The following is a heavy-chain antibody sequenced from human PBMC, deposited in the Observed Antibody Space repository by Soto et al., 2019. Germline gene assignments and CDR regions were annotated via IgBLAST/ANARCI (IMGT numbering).Heavy chain of an antibody. CDR3: ARHYARGLDV. Sequence: QVVESGGGLIQPGGSLRLSCAASGFSVGSNHMSWVRQAPGKGLEWVTVIYAGGTTYYADSVQGRFTISRDNSKNMVYCQMNSLRADDTAVYYCARHYARGLDVWGQVTTVTVSS. CDR2: IYAGGTT. J-gene: IGHJ6*02. CDR1: GFSVGSNH. V-gene: IGHV3-53*01. D-gene: IGHD4-17*01.